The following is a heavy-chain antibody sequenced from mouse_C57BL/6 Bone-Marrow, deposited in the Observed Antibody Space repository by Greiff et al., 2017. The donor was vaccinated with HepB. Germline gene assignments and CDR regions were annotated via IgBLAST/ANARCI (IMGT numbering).Heavy chain of an antibody. Sequence: VQRVESGGGLVKPGGSLKLSCAASGFTFSSYAMSWVRQTPEKRLEWVATISDGGSYTYYPDNVKGRFTISRDNAKNNLYLQMSHLKSEDTAMYYCARDNYGSSYVWYFDVWGTGTTVTVSS. D-gene: IGHD1-1*01. CDR2: ISDGGSYT. V-gene: IGHV5-4*01. CDR1: GFTFSSYA. J-gene: IGHJ1*03. CDR3: ARDNYGSSYVWYFDV.